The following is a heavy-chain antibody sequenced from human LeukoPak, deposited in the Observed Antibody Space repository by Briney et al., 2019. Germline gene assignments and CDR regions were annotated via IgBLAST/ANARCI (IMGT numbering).Heavy chain of an antibody. Sequence: PSETLSLTCTVSGGSISSSSYYWGWIRQPPGKGLEWIGNINYSGRTYYNPSLKSRVTISVDTSKNQFSLKLSSVTAADTAVYYCARTGGGSGDYRPPLCDYWGQGTLVNVSS. CDR1: GGSISSSSYY. D-gene: IGHD4-17*01. J-gene: IGHJ4*02. V-gene: IGHV4-39*01. CDR2: INYSGRT. CDR3: ARTGGGSGDYRPPLCDY.